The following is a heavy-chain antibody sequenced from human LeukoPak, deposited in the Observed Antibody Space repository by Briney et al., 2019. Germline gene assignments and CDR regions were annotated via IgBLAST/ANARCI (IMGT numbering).Heavy chain of an antibody. J-gene: IGHJ6*02. D-gene: IGHD5-18*01. V-gene: IGHV1-69*13. CDR2: IIPIFGTA. CDR1: GYTFTGYY. Sequence: SVKVSCTASGYTFTGYYMHWVRQAPGQGLEWMGGIIPIFGTANYAQKFQGRVTITADESTSTAYMELSSLRSEDTAVYYCARSQGVGSYGWGAGASYYYYGMDVWGQGATVTVSS. CDR3: ARSQGVGSYGWGAGASYYYYGMDV.